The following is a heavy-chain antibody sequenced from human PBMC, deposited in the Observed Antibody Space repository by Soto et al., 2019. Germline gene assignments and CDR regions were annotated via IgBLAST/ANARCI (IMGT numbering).Heavy chain of an antibody. CDR2: IWYGGSNK. V-gene: IGHV3-33*01. Sequence: QVPLVASGGGVVQPGRSLRLSCAASGFTFSSYGMHWVRQAPGKGLVWVAVIWYGGSNKYYADSVKGRFIISRDNSKNTLYLQMNSLRAEDTAVYYCARDWVGIADRWGQGALVTVSS. CDR3: ARDWVGIADR. J-gene: IGHJ4*02. CDR1: GFTFSSYG. D-gene: IGHD6-13*01.